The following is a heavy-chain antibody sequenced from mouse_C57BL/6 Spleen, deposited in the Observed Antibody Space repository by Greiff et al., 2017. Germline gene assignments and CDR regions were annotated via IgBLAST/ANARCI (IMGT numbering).Heavy chain of an antibody. CDR2: INPNNGGT. CDR1: GYTFTDYN. CDR3: ARGDPAWFAY. Sequence: VQLKESGPELVKPGASVKIPCKASGYTFTDYNMDWVKQSHGKSLEWIGDINPNNGGTIYNQKFKGKATLTVDKSSSTAYMELRSLTSEDTAVYYCARGDPAWFAYWGQGTLVTVSA. J-gene: IGHJ3*01. V-gene: IGHV1-18*01.